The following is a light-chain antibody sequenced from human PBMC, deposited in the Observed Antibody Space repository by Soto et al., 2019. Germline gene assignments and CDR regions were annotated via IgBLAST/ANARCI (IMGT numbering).Light chain of an antibody. V-gene: IGLV2-14*03. CDR2: DVS. CDR3: SSHSTSITWM. Sequence: QSALTQPASVSGSPGQSITISCTGTSSDVGGYDFVSWYQHHPGKAPRLMIYDVSHRPSGVSDRFSASKSGNTASLTISGLLAEDEADYYCSSHSTSITWMFGGGTKLTVL. CDR1: SSDVGGYDF. J-gene: IGLJ3*02.